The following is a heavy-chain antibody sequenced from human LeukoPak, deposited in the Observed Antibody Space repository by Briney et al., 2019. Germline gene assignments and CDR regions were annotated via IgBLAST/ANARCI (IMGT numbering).Heavy chain of an antibody. V-gene: IGHV4-61*02. J-gene: IGHJ6*03. D-gene: IGHD4-11*01. CDR1: GGSISSGSYY. CDR3: ARMTTPPYYYYYYMDV. CDR2: IYTSGST. Sequence: PSETLSLTCTVSGGSISSGSYYWSWIRQPAGKGLEWIGRIYTSGSTNYNPSLKSRVTISVDTSKNQFSLKLSSVTAADTAVYYCARMTTPPYYYYYYMDVWGKGTTVTVSS.